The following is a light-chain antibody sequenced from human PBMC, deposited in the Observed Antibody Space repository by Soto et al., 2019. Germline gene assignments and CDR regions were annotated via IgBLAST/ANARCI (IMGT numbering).Light chain of an antibody. CDR3: ATWDDSLNARGV. V-gene: IGLV1-44*01. CDR2: NNN. J-gene: IGLJ3*02. Sequence: QPVLTQLPSASGTPGQRVTISCSGSRSNIGYNAVSWYQQFPGTAPKLLIYNNNQRPSGVPDRFSGSKSGTSASLAISGLQSEDEAEYYCATWDDSLNARGVFGGGTKVTVL. CDR1: RSNIGYNA.